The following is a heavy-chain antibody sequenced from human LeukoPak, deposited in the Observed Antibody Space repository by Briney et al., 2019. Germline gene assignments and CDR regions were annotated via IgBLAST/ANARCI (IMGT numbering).Heavy chain of an antibody. CDR3: ARGPAAAIDY. V-gene: IGHV3-48*02. J-gene: IGHJ4*02. D-gene: IGHD2-2*01. CDR2: ISSSSYTI. CDR1: GFTFNSYS. Sequence: GGSLRLCCAASGFTFNSYSMNWVRQAPGKGLEWVSFISSSSYTIHYADSVKGRFTISRDNGKNSLYLQMNSLRYEDPAIYYCARGPAAAIDYWGQGTLVTVSS.